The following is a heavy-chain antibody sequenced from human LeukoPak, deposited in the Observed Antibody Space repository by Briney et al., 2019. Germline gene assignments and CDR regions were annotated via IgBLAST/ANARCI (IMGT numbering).Heavy chain of an antibody. CDR3: ARGGKVAGSLGLYFDY. V-gene: IGHV6-1*01. CDR2: TYYRSKWYN. CDR1: GDSVSSNSAA. D-gene: IGHD6-19*01. J-gene: IGHJ4*02. Sequence: PSQTLSLTCVISGDSVSSNSAAWNWIRQSPSRGLEWLGRTYYRSKWYNDYAVSVKSRITINPDTSKNQFSLQLNSVTPEDTAVYYCARGGKVAGSLGLYFDYWGQGTLVTVSS.